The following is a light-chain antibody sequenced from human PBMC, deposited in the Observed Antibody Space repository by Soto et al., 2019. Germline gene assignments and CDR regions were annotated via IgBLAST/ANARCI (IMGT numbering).Light chain of an antibody. J-gene: IGKJ5*01. CDR3: QQRSNWPPSIT. V-gene: IGKV3D-11*01. CDR2: DAS. CDR1: QGVSSY. Sequence: EIVLTQSPATLSLSPGERATLSCRASQGVSSYLAWYQQKPGQAPRLLIYDASNRATGIPARFSGSGPGTDFTLTISSLEPEDFAVYYCQQRSNWPPSITFGQGTRLEIK.